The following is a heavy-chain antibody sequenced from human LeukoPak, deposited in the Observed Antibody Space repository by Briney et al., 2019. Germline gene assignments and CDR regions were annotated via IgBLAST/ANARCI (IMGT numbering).Heavy chain of an antibody. CDR3: ASRVDGLGSFNY. J-gene: IGHJ4*01. D-gene: IGHD3-10*01. CDR1: GDSISSTSYY. V-gene: IGHV4-39*01. Sequence: IPSETLSLTCTVSGDSISSTSYYWDWIRQPPGKGLEWIGSIYNSGTTYYNSSLKSRVTISVDTSKNQFSLKVSSVTAADTAVYYCASRVDGLGSFNYWGQGTLVTVSS. CDR2: IYNSGTT.